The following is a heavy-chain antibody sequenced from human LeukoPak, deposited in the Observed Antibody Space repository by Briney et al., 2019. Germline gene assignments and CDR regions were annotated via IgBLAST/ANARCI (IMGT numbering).Heavy chain of an antibody. Sequence: SETLSLTCTVSGGSISSYYWSWIRQPPGKGLEWIGYIYYSGSTNYNPSLKSRVTISVDTSKNQFSLKLSSVTAADTAVYYCARDEAAGSEITGGFDYWGQGTLVTVSS. D-gene: IGHD1-14*01. J-gene: IGHJ4*02. V-gene: IGHV4-59*01. CDR1: GGSISSYY. CDR3: ARDEAAGSEITGGFDY. CDR2: IYYSGST.